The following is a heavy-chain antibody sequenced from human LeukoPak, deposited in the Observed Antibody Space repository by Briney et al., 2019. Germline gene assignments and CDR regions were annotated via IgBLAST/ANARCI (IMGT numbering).Heavy chain of an antibody. Sequence: SETLSLTCTVSGGSISSYYWSWIRQPPGKGLEWIGYIYTSGSTNYNPSLKSRVTISVDTSKNQFSLKLSSVTAADTAVYYCAREVPASSPPDYWGQGTLVTVSS. J-gene: IGHJ4*02. D-gene: IGHD2-2*01. CDR3: AREVPASSPPDY. CDR1: GGSISSYY. V-gene: IGHV4-4*09. CDR2: IYTSGST.